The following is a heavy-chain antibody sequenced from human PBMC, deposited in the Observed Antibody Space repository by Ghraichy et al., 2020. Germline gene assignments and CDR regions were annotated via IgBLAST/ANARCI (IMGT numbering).Heavy chain of an antibody. Sequence: GESLNISCAASGFTFSSYWMSWVRQAPGKGLEWVANIKQDGSEKYYVDSVKGRFTISRDNAKNSLYLQMNSLRAEDTAVYYCARESYSSGHFDYWGQGTLVTVSS. J-gene: IGHJ4*02. CDR3: ARESYSSGHFDY. D-gene: IGHD6-19*01. CDR1: GFTFSSYW. CDR2: IKQDGSEK. V-gene: IGHV3-7*03.